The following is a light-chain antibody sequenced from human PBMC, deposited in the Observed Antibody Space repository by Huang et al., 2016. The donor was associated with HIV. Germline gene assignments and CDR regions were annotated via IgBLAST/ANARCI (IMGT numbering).Light chain of an antibody. CDR2: GAS. CDR3: QKYDSAPRT. V-gene: IGKV1-27*01. CDR1: HDISTF. Sequence: DIEMTQSPPSLSASIGDRVTLTCRASHDISTFLAWYQQKPGSPPKLLIYGASIVQSGVPSRFSRSGSGTDFTLTINSLQAEDVANYYCQKYDSAPRTFGQGTKVEVK. J-gene: IGKJ1*01.